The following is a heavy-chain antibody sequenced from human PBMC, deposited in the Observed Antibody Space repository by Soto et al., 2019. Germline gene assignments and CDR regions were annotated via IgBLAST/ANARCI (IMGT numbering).Heavy chain of an antibody. CDR3: ARGGVLRYFDWRGMDV. D-gene: IGHD3-9*01. J-gene: IGHJ6*02. V-gene: IGHV4-59*01. CDR2: IYYSGST. CDR1: GGSISSYY. Sequence: SETLSLTCTVSGGSISSYYWSWIRQPPGKGLEWIGYIYYSGSTNYNPSLKSRVTISVDTSKNQFSLKLSSVTAADTAVYYCARGGVLRYFDWRGMDVWGQGTTVTVSS.